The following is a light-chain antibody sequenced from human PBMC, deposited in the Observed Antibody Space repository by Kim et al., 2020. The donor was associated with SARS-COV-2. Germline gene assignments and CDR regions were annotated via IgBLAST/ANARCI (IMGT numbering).Light chain of an antibody. CDR1: SSDVGGYNY. CDR2: EVS. J-gene: IGLJ3*02. Sequence: QSVLTQPASVSGSPGQSITISCTGTSSDVGGYNYVSWYQQHPGKAPKLMIYEVSNRPSGVSNRFSGSKSGNTASLTISGLQAEDEADYYCSSYTSSSTPVFGGGTPLPVL. V-gene: IGLV2-14*01. CDR3: SSYTSSSTPV.